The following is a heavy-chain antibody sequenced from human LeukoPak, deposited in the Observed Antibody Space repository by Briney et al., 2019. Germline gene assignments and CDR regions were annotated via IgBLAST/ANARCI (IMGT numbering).Heavy chain of an antibody. CDR3: ARPISSQGYFGVVID. Sequence: PSETLSLTCAVSGYSISSASYWGWIRPPPGKGLEWIGNIYHSGSPYYNPSLKSRVTISVDTSKNQFSLKLSSVTAADTAVYCCARPISSQGYFGVVIDWGQGTLVTVSS. CDR2: IYHSGSP. J-gene: IGHJ4*02. D-gene: IGHD3-3*01. V-gene: IGHV4-38-2*01. CDR1: GYSISSASY.